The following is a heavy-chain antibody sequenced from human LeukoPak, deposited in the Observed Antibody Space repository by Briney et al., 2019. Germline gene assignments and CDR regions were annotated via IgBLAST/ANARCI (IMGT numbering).Heavy chain of an antibody. D-gene: IGHD1-26*01. CDR3: ARDLDLVGTRNWFDP. J-gene: IGHJ5*02. CDR2: ISSTSNMI. Sequence: GGSLGLSCAASGFTFSTYSMNWVRQTPGKGLEWVSYISSTSNMIYYADSVKGRFTISRDNVKNSLYLQMNSLRAEDTAVYYCARDLDLVGTRNWFDPWGQGTLVTVSS. V-gene: IGHV3-48*04. CDR1: GFTFSTYS.